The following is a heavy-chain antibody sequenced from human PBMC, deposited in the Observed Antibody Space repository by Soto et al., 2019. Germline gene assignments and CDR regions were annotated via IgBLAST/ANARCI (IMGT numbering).Heavy chain of an antibody. CDR3: ARDLGWAFDS. V-gene: IGHV3-48*02. CDR1: GFTFSTFS. CDR2: ISGGGRPI. D-gene: IGHD6-19*01. J-gene: IGHJ4*02. Sequence: EVQLVESGGGSVQPGGSLRLSCAASGFTFSTFSMNWVRQAPGRGLEWISYISGGGRPISYADSVKGRFTISRDNGKNSLYLQMDSLTDEDTAVYYCARDLGWAFDSWGQGTLVTVSS.